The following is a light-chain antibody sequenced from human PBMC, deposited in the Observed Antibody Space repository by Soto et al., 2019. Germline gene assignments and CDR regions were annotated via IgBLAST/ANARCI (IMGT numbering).Light chain of an antibody. V-gene: IGLV2-23*01. CDR3: CSYAGSSTSWV. Sequence: QSALTQPASVSRSPGQSITISCTGTSSDAGNYNFVSWYQQHPGKAPKVIIYEDSTRPSGVSNRISGSKSGNTASLTISGLQAEDEAYYYCCSYAGSSTSWVFGGGTQLTVL. CDR2: EDS. J-gene: IGLJ3*02. CDR1: SSDAGNYNF.